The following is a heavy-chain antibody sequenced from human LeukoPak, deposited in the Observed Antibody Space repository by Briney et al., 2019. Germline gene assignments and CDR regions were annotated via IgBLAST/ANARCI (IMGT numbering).Heavy chain of an antibody. D-gene: IGHD3/OR15-3a*01. CDR3: ARRTGYENYYYYYYMDV. V-gene: IGHV1-8*01. CDR1: GYTFTSYD. CDR2: MNPNSGNT. J-gene: IGHJ6*03. Sequence: ASVKVSCKASGYTFTSYDINWVRQATGQGLEWMGWMNPNSGNTGYAQKFQGRVTMTRNTSISTAYMELSSLRSEDTAVYYCARRTGYENYYYYYYMDVWGKGTTVTISS.